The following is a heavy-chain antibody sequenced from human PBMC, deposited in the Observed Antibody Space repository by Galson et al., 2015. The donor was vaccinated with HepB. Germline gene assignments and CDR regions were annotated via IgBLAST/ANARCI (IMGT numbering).Heavy chain of an antibody. D-gene: IGHD3-16*02. CDR2: INHSGST. CDR1: GGSFSGYY. V-gene: IGHV4-34*01. CDR3: ARGSPQDMITFGGVIVEVVWYFDL. J-gene: IGHJ2*01. Sequence: LSLTCAVYGGSFSGYYWSWIRQPPGKGLEWIGEINHSGSTNYNPSLKSRVTISVDTSKNQFSLKLSSVTAADTAVYYCARGSPQDMITFGGVIVEVVWYFDLWGRGTLVTVSS.